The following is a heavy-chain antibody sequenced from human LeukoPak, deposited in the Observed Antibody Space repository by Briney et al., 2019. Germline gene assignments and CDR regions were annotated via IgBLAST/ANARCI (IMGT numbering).Heavy chain of an antibody. CDR1: GGTFSSYA. J-gene: IGHJ4*02. CDR3: ARDDGQSEAPLDY. V-gene: IGHV1-69*05. D-gene: IGHD5-24*01. Sequence: GASVKVSCKASGGTFSSYAIGWVRQAPGQGLEWMGGIMPFFGTTDYAQKLQGRVTMTTDTSTSTAYMELRSLRSDDTAVYYCARDDGQSEAPLDYWGQGTLVTVSS. CDR2: IMPFFGTT.